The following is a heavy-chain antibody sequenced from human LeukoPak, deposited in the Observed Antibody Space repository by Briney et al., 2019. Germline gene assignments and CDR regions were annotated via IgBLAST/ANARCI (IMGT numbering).Heavy chain of an antibody. CDR3: ARGKLGDLTYDY. Sequence: GGSLRLFCAASGFTVSSNYMSWVRQAPGKGLEWVSVIYSGGSTYYADSVKGRFTISRDNSKNTLYLQMNSLRAEDTAVYYCARGKLGDLTYDYWGQGTLVTVSS. CDR2: IYSGGST. CDR1: GFTVSSNY. J-gene: IGHJ4*02. D-gene: IGHD2-21*02. V-gene: IGHV3-53*01.